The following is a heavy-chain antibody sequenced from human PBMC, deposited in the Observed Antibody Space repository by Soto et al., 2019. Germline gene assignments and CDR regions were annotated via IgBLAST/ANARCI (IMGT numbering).Heavy chain of an antibody. Sequence: QAQLVESGGGVVQPGRSLRLPCAASGFTFKTYALHWFRQAPGKGLEWVAVISFDGDKRYYADSVTGRFTISRDTFNNTRYLQINTLSIEDAGLYFCAREDAYNYRYVNCGLDVWGHGTTVTVSS. CDR3: AREDAYNYRYVNCGLDV. J-gene: IGHJ6*02. CDR1: GFTFKTYA. V-gene: IGHV3-30-3*01. D-gene: IGHD5-12*01. CDR2: ISFDGDKR.